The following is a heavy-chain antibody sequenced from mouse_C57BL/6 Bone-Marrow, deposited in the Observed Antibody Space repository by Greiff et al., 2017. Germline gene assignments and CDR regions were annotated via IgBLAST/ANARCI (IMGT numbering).Heavy chain of an antibody. J-gene: IGHJ4*01. CDR3: ASGHPDDAMDY. Sequence: EVKLMVSGPGLVKPSQSLSLTCSVTGYSITSGYYWNWIRQFPGNKLEWMGYISYDGSNNYNPSLKNRISITRDTSKNQFFLKLNSVTTEDKAKYKCASGHPDDAMDYWGQGTSVTVSS. V-gene: IGHV3-6*01. CDR2: ISYDGSN. CDR1: GYSITSGYY.